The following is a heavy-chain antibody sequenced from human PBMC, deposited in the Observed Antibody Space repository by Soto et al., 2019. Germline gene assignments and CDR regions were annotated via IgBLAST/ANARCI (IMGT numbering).Heavy chain of an antibody. J-gene: IGHJ6*02. V-gene: IGHV4-31*03. D-gene: IGHD4-17*01. CDR3: ARDYGTRSRKYYYGMDV. CDR1: GGSISSGGYY. Sequence: SETLSLTCTVSGGSISSGGYYWSWIRQHPGKGLEWIGYIYYSGSTYYNPSLKSRVTISVDTSKNQFSLKLSSVTAADTAVYYCARDYGTRSRKYYYGMDVWGQGTTVTVSS. CDR2: IYYSGST.